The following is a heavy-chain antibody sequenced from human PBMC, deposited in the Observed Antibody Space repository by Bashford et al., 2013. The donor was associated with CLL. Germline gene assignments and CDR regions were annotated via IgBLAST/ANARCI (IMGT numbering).Heavy chain of an antibody. J-gene: IGHJ4*02. V-gene: IGHV1-18*04. D-gene: IGHD6-19*01. CDR2: ISTYNGNT. CDR3: ARDGEDQWLRDSDY. CDR1: GYTFTSYG. Sequence: ASVKVSCKTSGYTFTSYGVSWVRQAPGQGLEWMGWISTYNGNTNYAQKVQGRVTMTTDTSTSTVYMELRSLRSDDTAVYYCARDGEDQWLRDSDYWGQGTLVTVSS.